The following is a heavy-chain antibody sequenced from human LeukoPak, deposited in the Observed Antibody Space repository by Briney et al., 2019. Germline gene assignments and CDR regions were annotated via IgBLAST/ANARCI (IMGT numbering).Heavy chain of an antibody. Sequence: PGGSLRLSCAAPGFTFSSYEMNWVRQAPGKGLEWVSYFSSSGSTIYYADSVKGRFTISRDNAKNSLYLQMNSLRAEDTAVYYCASSLEGYDSSGYYSDYWGQGTLVTVSS. CDR1: GFTFSSYE. CDR3: ASSLEGYDSSGYYSDY. CDR2: FSSSGSTI. J-gene: IGHJ4*02. V-gene: IGHV3-48*03. D-gene: IGHD3-22*01.